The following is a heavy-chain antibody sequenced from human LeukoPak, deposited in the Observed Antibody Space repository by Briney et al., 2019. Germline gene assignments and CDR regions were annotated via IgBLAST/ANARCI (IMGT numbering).Heavy chain of an antibody. J-gene: IGHJ4*02. CDR1: GFTFSSYS. CDR2: ISSSSSYI. CDR3: ARDPSRITIFGVVTRPLDY. D-gene: IGHD3-3*01. Sequence: PGGSLRPSCAASGFTFSSYSMNWVRQAPGKGLEWVSSISSSSSYIYYADPVKGRFTISRDNAKNSLYLQMNSLRAEDTAVYYWARDPSRITIFGVVTRPLDYWGQGTLVTVSS. V-gene: IGHV3-21*01.